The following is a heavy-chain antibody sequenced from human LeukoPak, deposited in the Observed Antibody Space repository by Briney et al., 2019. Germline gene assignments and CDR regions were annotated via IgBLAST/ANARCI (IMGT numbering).Heavy chain of an antibody. CDR3: ARGVVAATLFWFDP. Sequence: PSETLSLTCIVSGGSMNNYYWSWIRQPPGKGLEWIGYVSYSGNTNYNSSLESRVSMSVDTSKNQFSLKLISVTAEDTAMYYCARGVVAATLFWFDPWGQGTLVTVSS. J-gene: IGHJ5*02. V-gene: IGHV4-59*01. CDR2: VSYSGNT. D-gene: IGHD2-15*01. CDR1: GGSMNNYY.